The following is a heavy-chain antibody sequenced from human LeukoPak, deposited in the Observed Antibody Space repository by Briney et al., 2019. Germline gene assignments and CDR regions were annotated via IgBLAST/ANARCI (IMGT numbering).Heavy chain of an antibody. J-gene: IGHJ6*04. CDR3: AELGITMIGGV. CDR1: GFTFSNAW. D-gene: IGHD3-10*02. CDR2: ISSSGSTI. Sequence: GGSLRLSCAASGFTFSNAWMSWVRQAPGKGLEWVSHISSSGSTIYYADSVKGRFTISRDNAKNSLYLQMNSLRAEDTAVYYCAELGITMIGGVWGKGTTVTISS. V-gene: IGHV3-11*04.